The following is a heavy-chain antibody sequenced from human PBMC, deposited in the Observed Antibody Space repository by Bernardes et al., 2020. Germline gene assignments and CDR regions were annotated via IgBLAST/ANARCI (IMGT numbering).Heavy chain of an antibody. CDR1: GGSISSISYY. D-gene: IGHD2-15*01. Sequence: SETLSLTCTVSGGSISSISYYWGWILQPPGKGLEWIGSIYYSGITYYNPSLKSRVTISVDTSKNQFSLKLSSVTAADTAVYYCASRGYCSGGSCSYYFDYWGQGTLVTVSS. CDR3: ASRGYCSGGSCSYYFDY. J-gene: IGHJ4*02. CDR2: IYYSGIT. V-gene: IGHV4-39*01.